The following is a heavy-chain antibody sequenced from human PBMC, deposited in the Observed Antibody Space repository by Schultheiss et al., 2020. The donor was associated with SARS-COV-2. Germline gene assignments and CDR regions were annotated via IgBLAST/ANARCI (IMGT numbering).Heavy chain of an antibody. J-gene: IGHJ4*02. D-gene: IGHD2-15*01. CDR3: ARDQVPVVAATPGY. CDR2: IYYSGST. V-gene: IGHV4-39*07. CDR1: GGSISSSSYY. Sequence: SETLSLTCTVSGGSISSSSYYWGWIRQPPGKGLEWIGSIYYSGSTYYNPSLKSRVTISVDTSKNQFSLKLSSVTAADTAVYYCARDQVPVVAATPGYWGQGTLVTVSS.